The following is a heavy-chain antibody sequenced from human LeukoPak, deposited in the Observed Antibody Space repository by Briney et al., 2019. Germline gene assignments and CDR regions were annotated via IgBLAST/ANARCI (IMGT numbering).Heavy chain of an antibody. CDR2: INPNSGGT. J-gene: IGHJ5*02. CDR3: ARARFTIFGVVDP. V-gene: IGHV1-2*02. D-gene: IGHD3-3*01. CDR1: GYTFTGYY. Sequence: ASVKVPCKASGYTFTGYYMHWVRQAPGQGLEWMGWINPNSGGTNYAQKFQGRVTMTRDTSISTAYMELSRLRSDDTAVYYCARARFTIFGVVDPWGQGTLVTVSS.